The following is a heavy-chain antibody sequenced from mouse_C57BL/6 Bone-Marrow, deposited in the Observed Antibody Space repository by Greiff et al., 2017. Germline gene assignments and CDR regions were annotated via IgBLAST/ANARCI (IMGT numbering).Heavy chain of an antibody. CDR1: GFTFSDYG. CDR3: ARRVGSDAMDY. Sequence: EVLLVESGGGLVKPGGSLKLSCAASGFTFSDYGMHWVRQAPEKGLEWVAYISSGSSTIYYADTVKGRFTISRDNAKNTLFLQMTSLRSEDTAMYYCARRVGSDAMDYWGQGTSVTVSS. CDR2: ISSGSSTI. D-gene: IGHD3-1*01. J-gene: IGHJ4*01. V-gene: IGHV5-17*01.